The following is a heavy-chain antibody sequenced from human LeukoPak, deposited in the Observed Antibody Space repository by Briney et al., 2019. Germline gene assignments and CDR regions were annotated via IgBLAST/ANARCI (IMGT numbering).Heavy chain of an antibody. CDR2: IYTSGST. CDR1: GGSISSYY. CDR3: AREGAPEDFWSGPFDY. V-gene: IGHV4-4*07. J-gene: IGHJ4*02. D-gene: IGHD3-3*01. Sequence: PSETLSLTCTVSGGSISSYYWSWIRQPAGKGLEWIGRIYTSGSTNYNPSLKSRVTMSVDTSKNQFSLKLSSVTAADTAVYYCAREGAPEDFWSGPFDYWGQGTLVTVSS.